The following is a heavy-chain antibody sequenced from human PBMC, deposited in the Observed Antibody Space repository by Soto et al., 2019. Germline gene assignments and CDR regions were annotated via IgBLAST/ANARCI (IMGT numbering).Heavy chain of an antibody. D-gene: IGHD2-2*02. CDR3: ARDLNSDCSSTSCYTIGY. J-gene: IGHJ4*02. Sequence: ASVKDSCKASGYTFTSYYMHWVRQAPGQGLEWMGIINPSGGSTSYAQKFQGRVTMTRDTSTSTVYMELSSLRSEDTAVYYCARDLNSDCSSTSCYTIGYWGQGTLVTVSS. CDR2: INPSGGST. CDR1: GYTFTSYY. V-gene: IGHV1-46*01.